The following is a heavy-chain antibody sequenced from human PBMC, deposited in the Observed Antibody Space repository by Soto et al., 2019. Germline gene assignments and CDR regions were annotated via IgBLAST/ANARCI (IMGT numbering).Heavy chain of an antibody. D-gene: IGHD4-4*01. CDR1: GGSISSYY. J-gene: IGHJ5*02. V-gene: IGHV4-59*01. CDR2: IYYSGST. CDR3: ARVSNYARGSWFDP. Sequence: PSETLALTCTVYGGSISSYYWSWIRQPPGKGLEWIGYIYYSGSTNYNPSLKSRVTISVDTSKNQFSLKLSSVTAADTAVYYCARVSNYARGSWFDPWGQGTLVTVSS.